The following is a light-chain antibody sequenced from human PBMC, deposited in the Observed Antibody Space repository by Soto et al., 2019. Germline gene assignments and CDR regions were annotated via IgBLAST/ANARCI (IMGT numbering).Light chain of an antibody. CDR1: SGHRTYA. CDR2: VNSDGSH. V-gene: IGLV4-69*01. Sequence: QPVLAQSPSASASLGASGKLTCTLNSGHRTYAIAWHQQQPETGPRYLMKVNSDGSHSKGDGIPDRFSGSSSGAERYLTISSLQSEDEADYYCQTWGTGIPVFGGGTKLTVL. J-gene: IGLJ3*02. CDR3: QTWGTGIPV.